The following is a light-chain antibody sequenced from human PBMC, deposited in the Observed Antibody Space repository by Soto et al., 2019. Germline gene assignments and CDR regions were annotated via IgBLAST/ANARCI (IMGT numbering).Light chain of an antibody. J-gene: IGKJ1*01. V-gene: IGKV1-5*03. CDR3: QQYNSYSPT. Sequence: DIQMTQSPSTLSASVGDRVTITCRASQSISSWLAWYQQKPGKAPKLLIYKESSLESGVPSRFSGSGSWTEFTRPISSLQPDDFSTYYCQQYNSYSPTFGQGTKVDIK. CDR1: QSISSW. CDR2: KES.